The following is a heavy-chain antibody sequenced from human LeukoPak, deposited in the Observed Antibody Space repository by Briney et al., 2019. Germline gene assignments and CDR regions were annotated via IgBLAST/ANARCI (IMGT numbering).Heavy chain of an antibody. CDR2: IKDDGSEK. J-gene: IGHJ6*04. CDR3: ARDTRQIGDTAGV. CDR1: GFTFSSYW. Sequence: GGSLRLSCVGSGFTFSSYWMTWVRQAPGKGLEWVANIKDDGSEKYSVDSVKGRFTISRDNAKNSLYLQMSSLRAEDTAVYYCARDTRQIGDTAGVWGKGTTVTVSS. D-gene: IGHD5-18*01. V-gene: IGHV3-7*01.